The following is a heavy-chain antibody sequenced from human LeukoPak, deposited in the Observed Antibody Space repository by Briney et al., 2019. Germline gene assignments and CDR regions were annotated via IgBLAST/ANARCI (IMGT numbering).Heavy chain of an antibody. J-gene: IGHJ4*02. CDR3: ARGPFSTVVTPYYFDY. CDR2: ISETGDSK. Sequence: PGGSLRLSCAASRFTFNNYGMSWVRQAPGKGLEWVSSISETGDSKYYADSVKGRFTISRDKSKNTLYLQMNSLRTEDTAVYYCARGPFSTVVTPYYFDYWGQGTLVTVSS. V-gene: IGHV3-23*01. D-gene: IGHD4-23*01. CDR1: RFTFNNYG.